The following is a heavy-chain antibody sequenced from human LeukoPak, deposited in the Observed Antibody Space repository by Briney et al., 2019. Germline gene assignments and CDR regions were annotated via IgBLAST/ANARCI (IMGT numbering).Heavy chain of an antibody. CDR3: ARDWIREQQLLPDY. V-gene: IGHV3-21*01. Sequence: GGSLRLSCAASGFTFSDYTMNWVRLAPGKGLEWVSSISGSSNYIYYADSVKGRFTISRDNAKNSLYLQMNSLRAEDTAVYYCARDWIREQQLLPDYWGQGTLVTVSS. CDR2: ISGSSNYI. CDR1: GFTFSDYT. J-gene: IGHJ4*02. D-gene: IGHD6-13*01.